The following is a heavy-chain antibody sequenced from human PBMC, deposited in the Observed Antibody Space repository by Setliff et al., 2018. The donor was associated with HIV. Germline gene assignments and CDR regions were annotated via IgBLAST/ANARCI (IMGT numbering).Heavy chain of an antibody. Sequence: PSETLSLTCTVSGGSISSGTSYWGWIRQPPGKGLEWIGSMSHSGSTLYKPSLKSRVSIFVDTSKNQFSLKVTSVTATDTAVYYCARGLSSGWYGYWYFDLWGRGTLVTVSS. V-gene: IGHV4-39*01. D-gene: IGHD6-19*01. CDR1: GGSISSGTSY. J-gene: IGHJ2*01. CDR3: ARGLSSGWYGYWYFDL. CDR2: MSHSGST.